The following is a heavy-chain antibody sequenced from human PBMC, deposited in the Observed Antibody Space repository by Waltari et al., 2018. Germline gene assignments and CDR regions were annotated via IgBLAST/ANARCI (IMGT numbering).Heavy chain of an antibody. CDR2: INHSGST. CDR1: GGSFSGYY. V-gene: IGHV4-34*01. Sequence: QVQLQQWGAGLLKPSETLSLTCAVYGGSFSGYYWSWIRQPPGKGLEWIGEINHSGSTNYNPSLKSRVTISVDTSKNQFSLKLSSVTAADTAVYYCARRAGLLWFGELEWGQGTLVTVSS. J-gene: IGHJ4*02. D-gene: IGHD3-10*01. CDR3: ARRAGLLWFGELE.